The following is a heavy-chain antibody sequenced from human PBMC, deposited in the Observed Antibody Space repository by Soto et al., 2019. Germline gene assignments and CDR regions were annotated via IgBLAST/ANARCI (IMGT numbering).Heavy chain of an antibody. CDR1: GGSISSGGYY. D-gene: IGHD5-18*01. CDR3: ARSGRGYSYGLMDTFFDY. CDR2: IYYSGST. J-gene: IGHJ4*02. V-gene: IGHV4-31*03. Sequence: SETLSLTCTVSGGSISSGGYYWSWIRQHPGKCLEWIGYIYYSGSTYYNPSLKSRVTISVDTSKNQFSLKLSSVTAADTAVYYCARSGRGYSYGLMDTFFDYWGQGTLVTVYS.